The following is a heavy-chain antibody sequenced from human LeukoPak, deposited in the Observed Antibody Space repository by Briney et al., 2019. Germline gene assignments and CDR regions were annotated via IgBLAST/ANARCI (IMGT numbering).Heavy chain of an antibody. CDR1: GFTFSSYW. D-gene: IGHD6-13*01. V-gene: IGHV3-7*01. J-gene: IGHJ4*02. CDR3: ARDGGRRSSWYTPVY. Sequence: GGSLRLSCAASGFTFSSYWMSWVRQAPGKGLQWVANIKEDGSEKYYVDSVKGRFTISRDNAKNSLYLQMNSLRAEDTAVYYCARDGGRRSSWYTPVYWGQGTLVTVSS. CDR2: IKEDGSEK.